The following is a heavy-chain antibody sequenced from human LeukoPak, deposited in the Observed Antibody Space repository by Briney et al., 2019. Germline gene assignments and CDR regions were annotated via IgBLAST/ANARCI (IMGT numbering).Heavy chain of an antibody. CDR2: ISTYTGNT. V-gene: IGHV1-18*01. J-gene: IGHJ4*02. D-gene: IGHD2-21*02. Sequence: SVKVSCTTSGSTVTNYGISWVRQAPGHGLGWMGWISTYTGNTDYAQNLQGRVTMTTNTSTTTAYFELESLRSDDTAVYYCVRTGPGTTCYFIDWGQGTLITVSS. CDR1: GSTVTNYG. CDR3: VRTGPGTTCYFID.